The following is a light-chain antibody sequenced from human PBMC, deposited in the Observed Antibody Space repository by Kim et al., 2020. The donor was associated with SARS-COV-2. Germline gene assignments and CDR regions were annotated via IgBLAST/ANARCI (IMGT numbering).Light chain of an antibody. CDR1: KLGDKY. Sequence: VAPGQTASITCSGDKLGDKYVCWYQQKPGQSPVLVIYQDSKRPSGIPERFSGSNSGNTATLTISGTQAMDEADYYCQAWDSSTAVFGGGTQLTVL. V-gene: IGLV3-1*01. CDR2: QDS. J-gene: IGLJ3*02. CDR3: QAWDSSTAV.